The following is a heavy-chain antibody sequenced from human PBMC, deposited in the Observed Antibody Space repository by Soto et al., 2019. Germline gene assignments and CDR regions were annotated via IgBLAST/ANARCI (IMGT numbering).Heavy chain of an antibody. CDR1: GFTFSSYA. J-gene: IGHJ4*02. V-gene: IGHV3-23*01. CDR3: AKERHYGSGSSYFDY. CDR2: ISGSGGST. Sequence: PGGSLRLSCAASGFTFSSYAMSWVRQAPGKGLEWVSAISGSGGSTYYADSVKGRFTISRDNSKNTLCLQMNSLRAEDTAVYYCAKERHYGSGSSYFDYWGQGTLVTVSS. D-gene: IGHD3-10*01.